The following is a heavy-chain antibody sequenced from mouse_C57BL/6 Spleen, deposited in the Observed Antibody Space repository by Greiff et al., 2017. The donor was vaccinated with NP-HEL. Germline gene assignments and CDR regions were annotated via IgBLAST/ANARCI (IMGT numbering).Heavy chain of an antibody. CDR2: ISDGGSYT. J-gene: IGHJ3*01. V-gene: IGHV5-4*03. CDR1: GFTFSSYA. Sequence: EVKVVESGGGLVKPGGSLKLSCAASGFTFSSYAMSWVRPTPEKRLEWVATISDGGSYTYYPDNVKGRFTISRDNAKNNLYLQMSHLKSEDTAMYYCARFGSSYPAWFAYWGQGTLVTVSA. D-gene: IGHD1-1*01. CDR3: ARFGSSYPAWFAY.